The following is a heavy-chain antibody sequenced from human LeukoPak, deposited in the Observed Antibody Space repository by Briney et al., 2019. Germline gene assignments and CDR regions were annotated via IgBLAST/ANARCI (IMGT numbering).Heavy chain of an antibody. CDR3: ARGRLQLWTKGAFDI. CDR1: GGTFSSYA. D-gene: IGHD5-18*01. J-gene: IGHJ3*02. V-gene: IGHV1-69*05. CDR2: IIPIFGTA. Sequence: ASVKVSCKASGGTFSSYAISWVRQAPGQGLEWMGGIIPIFGTANYAQKFQGRVTITTDESTSTAYMELSSLRSEDTAVYYCARGRLQLWTKGAFDIWGQGTMVTVSS.